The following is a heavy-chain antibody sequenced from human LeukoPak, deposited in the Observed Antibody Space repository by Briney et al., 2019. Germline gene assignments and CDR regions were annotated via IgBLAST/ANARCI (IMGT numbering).Heavy chain of an antibody. CDR3: ARVEESYYDYVWGSFDY. CDR1: GGSISSSSYY. J-gene: IGHJ4*02. D-gene: IGHD3-16*01. Sequence: TSETLSLTCTVSGGSISSSSYYWGWIRQPPGKGLEWIGSVYYSGSTYYNPSLESRVTISVDTSKNQFSLKLSSVTAADTAVYYCARVEESYYDYVWGSFDYWGQGTLVTVSS. CDR2: VYYSGST. V-gene: IGHV4-39*07.